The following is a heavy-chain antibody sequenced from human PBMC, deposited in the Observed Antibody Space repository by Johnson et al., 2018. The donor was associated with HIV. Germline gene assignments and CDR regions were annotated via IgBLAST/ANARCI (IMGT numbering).Heavy chain of an antibody. CDR3: ARYHYYDSRLNDAFDI. CDR2: IWYDGSNK. Sequence: QVQLVESGGGVVQPGRSLRLSCAASGFTFSSYGMHWVRQAPGKGLEWVAVIWYDGSNKYYADSVKGRFTISRDNAKNSLYLQMNSLRAEDTAVYYCARYHYYDSRLNDAFDIWGQGTMVTVSS. CDR1: GFTFSSYG. D-gene: IGHD3-22*01. J-gene: IGHJ3*02. V-gene: IGHV3-33*03.